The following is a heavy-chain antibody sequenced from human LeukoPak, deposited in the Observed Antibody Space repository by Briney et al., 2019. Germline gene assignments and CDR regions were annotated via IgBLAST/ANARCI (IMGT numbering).Heavy chain of an antibody. CDR2: ISASWSCL. CDR3: TKLAHAELRDCWFDP. J-gene: IGHJ5*02. V-gene: IGHV3-23*01. D-gene: IGHD3-10*01. CDR1: GFTFNSYA. Sequence: GGSLRLSCAASGFTFNSYAMSWVRQAPGKGLQWVSSISASWSCLFYADSVKGRFNISRDNSRNTLYLQKNSLGGEDTAVYYCTKLAHAELRDCWFDPWGQGALVTVSS.